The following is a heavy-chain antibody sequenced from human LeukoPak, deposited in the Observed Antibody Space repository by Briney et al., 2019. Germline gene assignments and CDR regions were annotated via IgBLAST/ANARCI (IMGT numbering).Heavy chain of an antibody. V-gene: IGHV3-74*01. Sequence: GGSLRLSCAASGFTVSRYWMHWVRQAPGKGLVWVSRINTDGSSTTYADSVKGRFTISRDNAKNTLYLQMNSLRAEDTAVYYCARVWDFWSGYYDHWGQGTLVTVSS. CDR3: ARVWDFWSGYYDH. CDR2: INTDGSST. D-gene: IGHD3-3*01. J-gene: IGHJ4*02. CDR1: GFTVSRYW.